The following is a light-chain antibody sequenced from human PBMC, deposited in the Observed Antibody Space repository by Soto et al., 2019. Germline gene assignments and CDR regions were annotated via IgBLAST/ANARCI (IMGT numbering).Light chain of an antibody. Sequence: EIVLTQSPATLSLSPGERATLSCRASQSIYIYLAWYQQKPGQAPRLLISDASNRATGIPARFSGSGSGTDFTLTISSLEPEDFAVYYCQQRYGWPPITFGQGTRLEIK. J-gene: IGKJ5*01. CDR2: DAS. CDR1: QSIYIY. CDR3: QQRYGWPPIT. V-gene: IGKV3-11*01.